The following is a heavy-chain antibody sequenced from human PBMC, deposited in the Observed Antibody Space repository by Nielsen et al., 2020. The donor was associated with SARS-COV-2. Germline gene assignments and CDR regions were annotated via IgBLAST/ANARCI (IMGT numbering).Heavy chain of an antibody. CDR2: ISWNSGSI. D-gene: IGHD1-14*01. Sequence: GGSLTLSCAASGFTFDDYAMHWVRQAPGKGLEWVSRISWNSGSIGYADSVKGRFTISRDNAKNSLYLQMNSLRAEDTALYYCAKLFLVGSPEDAFDIWGQGTMVTVSS. V-gene: IGHV3-9*01. CDR3: AKLFLVGSPEDAFDI. CDR1: GFTFDDYA. J-gene: IGHJ3*02.